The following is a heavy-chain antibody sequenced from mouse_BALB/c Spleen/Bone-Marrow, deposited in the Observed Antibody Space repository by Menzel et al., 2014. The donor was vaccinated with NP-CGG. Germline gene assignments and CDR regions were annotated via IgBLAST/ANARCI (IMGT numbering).Heavy chain of an antibody. Sequence: EVHLVESGPELEKPGAPVKISCKASGYSFTGYNMNWVKQSNGKSLEWIGNIDPYYGGTSYNQKFKGKATLTVDKSSSTAYMQLKSLTSEDSAVYYCARRAGYGNPWYFDVWGAGTTVTVSS. V-gene: IGHV1-39*01. CDR2: IDPYYGGT. CDR1: GYSFTGYN. D-gene: IGHD2-1*01. CDR3: ARRAGYGNPWYFDV. J-gene: IGHJ1*01.